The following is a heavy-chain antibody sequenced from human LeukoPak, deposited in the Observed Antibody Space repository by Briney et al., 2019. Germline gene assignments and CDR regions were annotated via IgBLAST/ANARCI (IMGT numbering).Heavy chain of an antibody. Sequence: GGSLRLSCTASGFTFGDYAMSWVRQAPGKGLEWVGFIRSKAYGGTTEYAASVKGRFTISRDDSKSIAYVQMNSLKTEDTAVYYCTRLSGDNWNYGGNFDSWGQGTLVTVSS. J-gene: IGHJ4*02. V-gene: IGHV3-49*04. CDR2: IRSKAYGGTT. CDR3: TRLSGDNWNYGGNFDS. D-gene: IGHD1-7*01. CDR1: GFTFGDYA.